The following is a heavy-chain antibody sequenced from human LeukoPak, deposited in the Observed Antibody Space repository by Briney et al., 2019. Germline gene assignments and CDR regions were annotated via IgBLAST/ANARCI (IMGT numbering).Heavy chain of an antibody. CDR3: ARGVPYDSWSGPHYSDY. Sequence: PGGSLRLSCAASGFTFSSYPMHWVRQAPGKGLEWVAVISYDGSEKHYADPVKGRFTISRDNSKNTLYLQMNSLRVEDTAVYYCARGVPYDSWSGPHYSDYWGQGTLVTVSS. CDR1: GFTFSSYP. V-gene: IGHV3-30-3*01. CDR2: ISYDGSEK. D-gene: IGHD3-3*01. J-gene: IGHJ4*02.